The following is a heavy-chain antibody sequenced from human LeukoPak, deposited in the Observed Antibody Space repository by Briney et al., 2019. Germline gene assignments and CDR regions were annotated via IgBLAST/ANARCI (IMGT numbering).Heavy chain of an antibody. D-gene: IGHD2-21*02. CDR3: SRHEALPGDY. V-gene: IGHV3-73*01. CDR1: GFTFSGST. Sequence: GGSLRLSCAASGFTFSGSTVHWVRQASGRGLEWVGHIRPKANNYATAYAASVKGRFAISRDDSKNTAYLQLNSLETEDTAVYYCSRHEALPGDYWGQGTLVTVSS. CDR2: IRPKANNYAT. J-gene: IGHJ4*02.